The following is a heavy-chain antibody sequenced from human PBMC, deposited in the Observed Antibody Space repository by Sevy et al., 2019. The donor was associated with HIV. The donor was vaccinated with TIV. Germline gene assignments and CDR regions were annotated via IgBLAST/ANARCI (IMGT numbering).Heavy chain of an antibody. CDR2: IIPMFGTA. J-gene: IGHJ6*02. CDR3: ARGRRLSGGNDYYYYYGMDV. D-gene: IGHD2-15*01. CDR1: GGTFSSDA. Sequence: ASVKVSCKASGGTFSSDAISWVRQARGQGLEWMGGIIPMFGTANYAQKFQRRVTITADESTSTAYMDLSSLRSEDTAVYYCARGRRLSGGNDYYYYYGMDVWGQGTTVTVSS. V-gene: IGHV1-69*13.